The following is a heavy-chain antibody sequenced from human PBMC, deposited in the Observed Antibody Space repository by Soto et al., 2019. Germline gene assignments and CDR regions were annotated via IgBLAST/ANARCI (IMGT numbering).Heavy chain of an antibody. CDR3: ARGHSTDCSNGVCSFFYNHEMDV. CDR2: INPNSGGT. V-gene: IGHV1-2*02. CDR1: GFTFTGHY. J-gene: IGHJ6*02. Sequence: QVQLEQSGAEVKKPGASVKVSCKASGFTFTGHYIHWVRQAPGQGLEWMGWINPNSGGTSYAQKFQGRVTMTRDTSITTAYMELSRLSSDDTAVYYCARGHSTDCSNGVCSFFYNHEMDVWGQGTTVTVSS. D-gene: IGHD2-8*01.